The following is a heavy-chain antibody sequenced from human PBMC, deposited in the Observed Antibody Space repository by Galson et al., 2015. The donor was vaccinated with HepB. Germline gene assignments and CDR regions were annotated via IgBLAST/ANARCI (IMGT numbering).Heavy chain of an antibody. D-gene: IGHD3-10*02. CDR2: IYWNDDK. CDR3: AHRLFDDDRGHWFDP. CDR1: GFSLSTSGVG. J-gene: IGHJ5*02. V-gene: IGHV2-5*01. Sequence: PALVKPTQTLTLTCTFSGFSLSTSGVGVGWIRQPPGKALEWLALIYWNDDKRYSPSLKSGLTITKDTSKNQVVLTMTNMDPVDTATYYCAHRLFDDDRGHWFDPWGQGTLVTVSS.